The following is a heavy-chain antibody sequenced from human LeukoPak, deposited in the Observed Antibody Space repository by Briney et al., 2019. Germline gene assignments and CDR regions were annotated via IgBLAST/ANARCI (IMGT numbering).Heavy chain of an antibody. J-gene: IGHJ4*02. CDR2: IYYSGST. D-gene: IGHD3-16*01. CDR1: GGSISSSSYY. CDR3: AKAPRGFGGVKALYFDY. V-gene: IGHV4-39*01. Sequence: PSETLSLTCTVSGGSISSSSYYWGWIRQPPGKGREWVGSIYYSGSTYYNPSLKSRVTIAVDTSKNQLSLKLSSVTAADTAVYYCAKAPRGFGGVKALYFDYWGQGTLVTVSS.